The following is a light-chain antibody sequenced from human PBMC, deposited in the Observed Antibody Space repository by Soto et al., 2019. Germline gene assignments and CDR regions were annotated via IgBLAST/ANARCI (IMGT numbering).Light chain of an antibody. CDR2: DAS. CDR1: QTISGW. J-gene: IGKJ1*01. Sequence: DIQMTQSPSTLSASVGDTVTITCRASQTISGWLAWYQQRPGKAPNLLIYDASSLESGVPSRFSGSGSGTEFTLTISSLQSEDFATYYCQQYNSYWTFGQGTKVDIK. V-gene: IGKV1-5*01. CDR3: QQYNSYWT.